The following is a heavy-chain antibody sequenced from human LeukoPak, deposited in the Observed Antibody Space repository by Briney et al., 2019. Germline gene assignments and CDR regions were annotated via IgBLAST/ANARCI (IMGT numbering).Heavy chain of an antibody. CDR1: GVTFSGFW. V-gene: IGHV3-7*01. D-gene: IGHD3-22*01. Sequence: GGSLRLSCAASGVTFSGFWMSWVRQAPGKGLEWVANIKNDGSEKFYVDSVRGRFTISRDIAKNSVYLQMNSLTAEDTAVYYCARGGGYQRYWGQGTLVTVSS. CDR3: ARGGGYQRY. CDR2: IKNDGSEK. J-gene: IGHJ4*02.